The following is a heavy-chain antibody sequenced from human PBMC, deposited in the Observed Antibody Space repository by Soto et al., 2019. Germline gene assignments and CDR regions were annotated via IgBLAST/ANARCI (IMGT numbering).Heavy chain of an antibody. CDR3: ARDLDSTTIQNY. Sequence: PGGYLRLSCAASGVTFSNAWMSWFRQAPGKGLEWVANIKQDGSEKYYVDSVKGRFTISRDNAKNSLYLQMNSLRAEDTAVYYCARDLDSTTIQNYWGQGTLVTVSS. J-gene: IGHJ4*02. CDR1: GVTFSNAW. CDR2: IKQDGSEK. V-gene: IGHV3-7*04. D-gene: IGHD4-17*01.